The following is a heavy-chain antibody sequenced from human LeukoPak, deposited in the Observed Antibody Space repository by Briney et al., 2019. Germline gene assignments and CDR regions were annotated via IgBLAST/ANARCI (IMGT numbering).Heavy chain of an antibody. V-gene: IGHV3-7*01. J-gene: IGHJ4*02. CDR2: IKQDGSMK. CDR1: GFTFSRYW. CDR3: AKPSLEERWLFDY. D-gene: IGHD4-23*01. Sequence: GGSLRLSCVASGFTFSRYWMSWVRQAPGNGLEWVANIKQDGSMKYYVDSVKGRFTISRDNAKNSLNLQMDSLRAEDTAVYYCAKPSLEERWLFDYWGQGTLVTVSS.